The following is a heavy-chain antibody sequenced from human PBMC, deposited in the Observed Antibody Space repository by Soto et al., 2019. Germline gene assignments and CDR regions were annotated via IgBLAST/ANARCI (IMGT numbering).Heavy chain of an antibody. J-gene: IGHJ6*02. D-gene: IGHD1-26*01. V-gene: IGHV1-69*01. CDR1: GGTFDNFI. CDR3: ARNGTYSSSLSQYSGMDV. CDR2: IVPMLGTP. Sequence: QVQLVQSGAEVKEPGSSVRVSCKASGGTFDNFIMNWVRQTPGQGLEWMGVIVPMLGTPTYAEKFKGRVTISATGSTSTMYMEVTSLRSEDTAIYCCARNGTYSSSLSQYSGMDVWGQGTTVTVSS.